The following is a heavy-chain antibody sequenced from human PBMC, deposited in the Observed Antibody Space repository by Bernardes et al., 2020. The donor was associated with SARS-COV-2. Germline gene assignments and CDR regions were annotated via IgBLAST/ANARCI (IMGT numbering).Heavy chain of an antibody. CDR1: GYTFSGYY. V-gene: IGHV1-18*04. D-gene: IGHD5-18*01. J-gene: IGHJ5*02. CDR2: INPNSGTT. CDR3: ATGVDYSYGLGWFDP. Sequence: ASVKVSCKTSGYTFSGYYIHWVRQDPGQGLECMGWINPNSGTTDYAEKFQGRVTMTTDTSTSTAYMELRSLRSDDTAVYFCATGVDYSYGLGWFDPWGQGTLVIVSS.